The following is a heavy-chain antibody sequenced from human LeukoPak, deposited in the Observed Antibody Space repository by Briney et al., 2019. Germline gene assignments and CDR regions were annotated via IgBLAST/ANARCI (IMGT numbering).Heavy chain of an antibody. D-gene: IGHD3-10*01. J-gene: IGHJ4*02. CDR2: MYSGGSI. CDR1: GFTVSDHY. CDR3: ARDGGANYYGSGPPDY. Sequence: GGSLRLSCAASGFTVSDHYMNWVRQAPGKGLEWVSVMYSGGSIYYADSVKGRFSISRDNSKNTLYLQMDSLRADDTAVYYCARDGGANYYGSGPPDYWGQGTLVTVSS. V-gene: IGHV3-53*01.